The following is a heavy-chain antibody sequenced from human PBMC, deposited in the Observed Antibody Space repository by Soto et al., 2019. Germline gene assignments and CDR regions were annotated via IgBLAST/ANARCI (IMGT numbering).Heavy chain of an antibody. CDR3: ARDKYDYVWGSYPRMGLDY. J-gene: IGHJ4*02. CDR2: INPSGGGT. D-gene: IGHD3-16*02. V-gene: IGHV1-46*03. Sequence: QVQLVQSGAEVKKPGASVKVSCKASGYTFTSYYMHWVRQAPGQGLEWMGIINPSGGGTSYAQKFQGRVTMTRDTSTSTVSMELSSLRSEDTAVYYCARDKYDYVWGSYPRMGLDYWGQGTLVTVSS. CDR1: GYTFTSYY.